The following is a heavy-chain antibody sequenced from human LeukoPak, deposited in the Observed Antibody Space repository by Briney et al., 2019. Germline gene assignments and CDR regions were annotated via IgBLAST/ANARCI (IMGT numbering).Heavy chain of an antibody. J-gene: IGHJ6*02. CDR1: GYTFTGYY. CDR2: INPNSGGT. Sequence: WASVKVSCKASGYTFTGYYMHWVRQAPGQGLEWMGWINPNSGGTNYAQKFQGWVTMTRDTSISTAYMELSRLRSDDTAVYYCAREPKHNYGMDVWGQGTTVTVSS. CDR3: AREPKHNYGMDV. V-gene: IGHV1-2*04.